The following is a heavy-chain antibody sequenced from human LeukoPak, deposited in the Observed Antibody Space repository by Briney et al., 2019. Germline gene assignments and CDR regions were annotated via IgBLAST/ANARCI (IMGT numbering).Heavy chain of an antibody. D-gene: IGHD5-12*01. CDR2: IYTSGST. J-gene: IGHJ5*02. V-gene: IGHV4-4*07. CDR3: ARGGWLRRHWFDP. CDR1: GGSISSYY. Sequence: SETLSLTCTVSGGSISSYYWSWIRQPPGKGLEWIGRIYTSGSTNYNPSLKSRVTISVDTSKNQFSLKLSSVTAADTAVYYCARGGWLRRHWFDPWGQGTLVTVSS.